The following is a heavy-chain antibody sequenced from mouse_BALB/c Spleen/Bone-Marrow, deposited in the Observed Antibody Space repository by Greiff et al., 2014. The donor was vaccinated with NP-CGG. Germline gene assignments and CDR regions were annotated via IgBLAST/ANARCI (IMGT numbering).Heavy chain of an antibody. J-gene: IGHJ3*01. CDR1: GYTFTRYW. V-gene: IGHV1-69*02. CDR3: ARSGGNYVAWFVY. Sequence: QVQLQQPGAEVVKPGAPVKLSCKASGYTFTRYWMHWVRQRPGRGLEWIEKIDPSDSETHYNHEFKDKATLTVDKSSSTAYIQLSSLTSEDSAVYFCARSGGNYVAWFVYWGQGTLVTVSP. CDR2: IDPSDSET. D-gene: IGHD2-1*01.